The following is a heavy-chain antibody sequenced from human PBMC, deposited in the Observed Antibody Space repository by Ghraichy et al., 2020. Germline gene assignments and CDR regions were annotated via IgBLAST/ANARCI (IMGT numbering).Heavy chain of an antibody. D-gene: IGHD3-22*01. V-gene: IGHV3-23*01. CDR2: ISGSGGST. CDR1: GFTFSSYA. Sequence: GGSLRLSCAASGFTFSSYAMSWVRQAPGKGLEWVSAISGSGGSTYYADSVKGRFTISRDNSKNTLYLQMNSLRAEDTAVYYCAKVDSMIVVVKGGLDYWGQGTLVTVSS. J-gene: IGHJ4*02. CDR3: AKVDSMIVVVKGGLDY.